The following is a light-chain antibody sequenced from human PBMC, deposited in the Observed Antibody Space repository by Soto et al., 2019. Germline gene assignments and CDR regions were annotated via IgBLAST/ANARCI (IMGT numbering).Light chain of an antibody. V-gene: IGKV3-20*01. CDR3: QHYGTSTWT. CDR2: GAA. J-gene: IGKJ1*01. CDR1: QSVDSSY. Sequence: ELVLTQSPGTLSLSPGERATLSCRASQSVDSSYLAWYQQKPGQSPRLLIYGAASTATGIPDRFSGSGSGTDFTLTISRLEPEDFAVYYCQHYGTSTWTFGQGTKVEIK.